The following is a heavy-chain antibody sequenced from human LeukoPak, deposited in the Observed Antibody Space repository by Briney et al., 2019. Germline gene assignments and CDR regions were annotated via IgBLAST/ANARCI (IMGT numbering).Heavy chain of an antibody. CDR3: ARGRSRYMVRGVIFDY. D-gene: IGHD3-10*01. J-gene: IGHJ4*02. V-gene: IGHV4-34*01. Sequence: PSETLSLTCAVYGGSFSGYYWSWIRQPPGKGLERIGEINHSGSTNYNPSLKSRVTISVDTSKNQFSLKLSSVTAADTAVYYCARGRSRYMVRGVIFDYWGQGTLVTVSS. CDR1: GGSFSGYY. CDR2: INHSGST.